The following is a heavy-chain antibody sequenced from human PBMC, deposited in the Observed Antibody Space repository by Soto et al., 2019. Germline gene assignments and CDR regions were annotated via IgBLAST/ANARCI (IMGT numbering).Heavy chain of an antibody. V-gene: IGHV1-8*01. Sequence: ASVKVSCKASGYTFTSYDINWVRQATGQGLEWMGWMNPNSGNTGYAQKFQGRVTMTRNTSTSTAYLELSSLRSEDTAVYYCARPTYCYDSSGGPPDYWGQGTLVTVSS. CDR1: GYTFTSYD. D-gene: IGHD3-22*01. CDR3: ARPTYCYDSSGGPPDY. CDR2: MNPNSGNT. J-gene: IGHJ4*02.